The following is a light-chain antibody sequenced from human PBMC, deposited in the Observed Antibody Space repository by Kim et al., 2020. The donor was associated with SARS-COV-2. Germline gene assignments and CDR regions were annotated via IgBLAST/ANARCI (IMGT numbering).Light chain of an antibody. CDR3: SSYTSSSTLVV. CDR1: SGDVGGYNY. CDR2: DVS. V-gene: IGLV2-14*03. Sequence: QSITISCPGTSGDVGGYNYVSWYQHHPGKAPKLMIYDVSNRPSGVSNRFSGSKSGNTASLTISGLQAEDEADYYCSSYTSSSTLVVFGGGTQLTVL. J-gene: IGLJ2*01.